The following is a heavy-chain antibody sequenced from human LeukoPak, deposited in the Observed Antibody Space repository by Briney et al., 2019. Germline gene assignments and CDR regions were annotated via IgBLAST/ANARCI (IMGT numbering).Heavy chain of an antibody. CDR1: GFTFSSYA. V-gene: IGHV3-23*01. CDR3: AKSRGIGDSSGYYFRTYYFDY. J-gene: IGHJ4*02. D-gene: IGHD3-22*01. Sequence: GGSLRLSCAASGFTFSSYAMSWVRQAPGKGLEWVSGISGSGGSTYYADSVKGHFTISRDNSKNTLYLQMNSLRAEDTAVYYCAKSRGIGDSSGYYFRTYYFDYWGQGTLVTVSS. CDR2: ISGSGGST.